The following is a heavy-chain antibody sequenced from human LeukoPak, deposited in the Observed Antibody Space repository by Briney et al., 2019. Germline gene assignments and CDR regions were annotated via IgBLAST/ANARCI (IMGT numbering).Heavy chain of an antibody. D-gene: IGHD3-10*01. J-gene: IGHJ5*02. V-gene: IGHV4-34*01. CDR1: GGSFSGYY. CDR3: SAFGYYGSGSYNWFDP. CDR2: INHSGST. Sequence: SETLSLTCAVYGGSFSGYYWSWIRQPPGKGLEWIGEINHSGSTNYNPSLKSRVTISVDTSKNQFSLKLSSVTAADTAVYYCSAFGYYGSGSYNWFDPWGQGTLVTVSS.